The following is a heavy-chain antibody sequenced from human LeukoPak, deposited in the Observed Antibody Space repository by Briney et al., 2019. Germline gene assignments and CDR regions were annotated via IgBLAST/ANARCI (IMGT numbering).Heavy chain of an antibody. Sequence: GASVKVSCKASGYTFTSYGISWVRQAPGQGLEWMGWISAYNGNTNYAQKLQGRVTMATDTSTSTAYMELRSLRPDDTAVYYCARVDDILTGCCYYYGMDVWGQGTTVTVSS. D-gene: IGHD3-9*01. J-gene: IGHJ6*02. CDR3: ARVDDILTGCCYYYGMDV. CDR2: ISAYNGNT. CDR1: GYTFTSYG. V-gene: IGHV1-18*01.